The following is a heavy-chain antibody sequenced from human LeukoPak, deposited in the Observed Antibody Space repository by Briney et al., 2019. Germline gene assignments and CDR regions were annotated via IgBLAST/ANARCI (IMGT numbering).Heavy chain of an antibody. Sequence: QTGGSLRLSCTVSGFTVSSNSMSWVRQAPGKGLEWVSFIYSGGNTHYSDSVKGRFTISRDNAKNSLYLQMNSLRAEDTAVYYCTRPRRSYGSGSKPYLWGQGTLVTVSS. CDR3: TRPRRSYGSGSKPYL. J-gene: IGHJ4*02. D-gene: IGHD3-10*01. CDR1: GFTVSSNS. CDR2: IYSGGNT. V-gene: IGHV3-53*01.